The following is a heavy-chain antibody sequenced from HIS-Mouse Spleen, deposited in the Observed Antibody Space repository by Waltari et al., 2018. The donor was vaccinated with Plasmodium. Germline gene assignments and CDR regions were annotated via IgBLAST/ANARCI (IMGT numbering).Heavy chain of an antibody. CDR1: GGTFSSFA. CDR3: ARVGIAAAGWYFDL. Sequence: QVQLVQSGAEVKKPGSSVKVSCKASGGTFSSFASSWVRQAPGQGLEWMGRIIPILGIANYAQKFQGRVTITADKSTSTAYMELSSLRSEDTAVYYCARVGIAAAGWYFDLWGRGTLVTVSS. V-gene: IGHV1-69*04. J-gene: IGHJ2*01. D-gene: IGHD6-13*01. CDR2: IIPILGIA.